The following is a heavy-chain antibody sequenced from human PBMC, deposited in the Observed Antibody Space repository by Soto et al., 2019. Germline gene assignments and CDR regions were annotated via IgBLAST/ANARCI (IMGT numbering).Heavy chain of an antibody. CDR2: IYYSGST. V-gene: IGHV4-30-4*01. D-gene: IGHD3-3*01. CDR3: AREDKLRYYDFWSGYYSGGMDV. Sequence: PSESLSLTCTVSVGSISSGEYYWSWVLQPPGKGLEWIGYIYYSGSTYYNPSLKSRVTISVDTSKNQFSLKLSSVTAADTAVYYCAREDKLRYYDFWSGYYSGGMDVWGQGTTVTVSS. J-gene: IGHJ6*02. CDR1: VGSISSGEYY.